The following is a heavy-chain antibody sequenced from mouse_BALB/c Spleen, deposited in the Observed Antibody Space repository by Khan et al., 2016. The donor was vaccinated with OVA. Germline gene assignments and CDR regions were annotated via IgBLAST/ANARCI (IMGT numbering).Heavy chain of an antibody. Sequence: EVQLVESGGDVVKPGGSLKLSCAASGFTFSTYGMSWVRQTPDKRLEWVATVSTGGHYTYYPDTVKGRFTISRDNAKDTLYLQMSSLKSEDTAMFYCARLAYFYDSEGFAYWGQGTLFPVSA. CDR1: GFTFSTYG. CDR3: ARLAYFYDSEGFAY. J-gene: IGHJ3*01. CDR2: VSTGGHYT. V-gene: IGHV5-6*01. D-gene: IGHD1-1*01.